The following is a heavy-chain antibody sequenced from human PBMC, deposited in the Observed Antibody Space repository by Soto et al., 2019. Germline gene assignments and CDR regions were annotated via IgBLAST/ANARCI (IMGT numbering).Heavy chain of an antibody. CDR3: ARGIGRILYTYGDFDY. CDR1: GYTFTSYD. CDR2: MNPNSGNT. V-gene: IGHV1-8*01. Sequence: GASVKVSCKASGYTFTSYDINWVRQATGQGLEWMGWMNPNSGNTGYAQKFQGRVTMTRNTSISTAYMELSSLRSEDTAVYYCARGIGRILYTYGDFDYWGQGTLVTVSS. D-gene: IGHD2-8*01. J-gene: IGHJ4*02.